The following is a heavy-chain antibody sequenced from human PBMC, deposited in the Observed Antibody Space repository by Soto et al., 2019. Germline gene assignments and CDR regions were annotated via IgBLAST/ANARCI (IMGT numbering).Heavy chain of an antibody. CDR2: IIPFLSAT. J-gene: IGHJ6*02. Sequence: QVQLVQSGAEVKKPGSSVKVSCRASGGHFDRFALSWLRQAHGQGLEWMGGIIPFLSATTYAHKFQGRVTITADESASTLYLELRSLTSDDTAVYYCARGEDAHGDFGSMDVWGQGTSVTVS. CDR1: GGHFDRFA. CDR3: ARGEDAHGDFGSMDV. V-gene: IGHV1-69*01. D-gene: IGHD4-17*01.